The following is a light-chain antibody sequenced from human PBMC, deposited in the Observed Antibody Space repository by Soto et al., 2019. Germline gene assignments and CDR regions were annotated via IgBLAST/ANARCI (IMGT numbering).Light chain of an antibody. J-gene: IGLJ1*01. CDR3: GSWDSSLSAYV. V-gene: IGLV1-51*01. Sequence: QSVMTQSPSVSAAPGQKVTISCSGSSSNIGGNSVSWYQQLPGTAPKLLIYDDNKRPSGIPDRFSGSKSGTSATLGITGFQTGDEADYYCGSWDSSLSAYVFGNGTKLTVL. CDR1: SSNIGGNS. CDR2: DDN.